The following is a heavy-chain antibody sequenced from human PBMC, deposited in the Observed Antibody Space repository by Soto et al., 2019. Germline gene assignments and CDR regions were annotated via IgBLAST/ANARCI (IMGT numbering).Heavy chain of an antibody. CDR3: ASEMVRGVIPPQGYGMDV. CDR1: GGSFSGYY. Sequence: SETLSLTCAVYGGSFSGYYWSWIRQPPGKGLEWIGEINHSGSTNYNPSLKSRVTISVDTSKNQFSLKLSSVTAADTAVYYCASEMVRGVIPPQGYGMDVWGQGTTVTVPS. V-gene: IGHV4-34*01. CDR2: INHSGST. D-gene: IGHD3-10*01. J-gene: IGHJ6*02.